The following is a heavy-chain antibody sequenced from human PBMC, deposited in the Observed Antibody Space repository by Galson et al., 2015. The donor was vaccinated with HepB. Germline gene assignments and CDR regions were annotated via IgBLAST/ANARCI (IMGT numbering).Heavy chain of an antibody. CDR1: GFTSSSYG. V-gene: IGHV3-33*01. CDR3: ARNRGVVVSMCLPDS. J-gene: IGHJ4*02. Sequence: SLRLSCAASGFTSSSYGMPWVRQAPGKGLEWVAVIWYDGSNKYYADSVKGRFTISRDNSKNTLYLQMNSLRAEDTAVYYCARNRGVVVSMCLPDSWAQGTLVAVSS. D-gene: IGHD3-22*01. CDR2: IWYDGSNK.